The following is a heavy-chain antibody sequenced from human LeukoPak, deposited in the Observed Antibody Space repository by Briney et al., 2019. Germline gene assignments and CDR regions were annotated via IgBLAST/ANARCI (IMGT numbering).Heavy chain of an antibody. J-gene: IGHJ4*02. Sequence: SETLSLTCTVSGGSINSYYWSWIRQPPGRGLEWIGYIYYSGSTNYNPSLKSRVTISVDTSKNQFSLKLSSVTAADTAVYYCARLMGYSGYDPFDYWGQGTLVTVSS. V-gene: IGHV4-59*08. CDR2: IYYSGST. CDR1: GGSINSYY. CDR3: ARLMGYSGYDPFDY. D-gene: IGHD5-12*01.